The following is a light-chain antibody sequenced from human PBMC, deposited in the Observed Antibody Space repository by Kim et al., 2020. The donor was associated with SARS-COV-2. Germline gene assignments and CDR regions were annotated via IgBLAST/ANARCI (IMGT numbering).Light chain of an antibody. J-gene: IGLJ1*01. Sequence: SYELTQPPSVSVSPGQTAIITCSGNKLGNKYASWYQQKPGQSPVLVIFQDNKRPSAIPERFSGSTSGDTATLTITGTQAMDEADYYCQTWDRTTYVFGTGTKVTV. CDR1: KLGNKY. CDR2: QDN. CDR3: QTWDRTTYV. V-gene: IGLV3-1*01.